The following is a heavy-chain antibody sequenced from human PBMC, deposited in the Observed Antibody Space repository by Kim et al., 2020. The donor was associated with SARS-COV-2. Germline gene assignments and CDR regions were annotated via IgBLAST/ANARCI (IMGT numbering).Heavy chain of an antibody. D-gene: IGHD6-19*01. CDR2: ISSSSSYI. V-gene: IGHV3-21*01. CDR3: ARSYSSVLYFDY. Sequence: GGSLRLSCAASGFTFSSYSMNWVRQAPGKRLEWVSSISSSSSYIYYADSVKGRFTISRDNAKNSLYLQMNSLRAEDTAVYYCARSYSSVLYFDYWGQGTLVTVSS. CDR1: GFTFSSYS. J-gene: IGHJ4*02.